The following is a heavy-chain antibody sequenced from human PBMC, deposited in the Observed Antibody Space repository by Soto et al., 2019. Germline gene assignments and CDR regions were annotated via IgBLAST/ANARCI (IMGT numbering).Heavy chain of an antibody. CDR3: ARGATVTQFDY. CDR1: CVSVSSGSFY. V-gene: IGHV4-61*01. J-gene: IGHJ4*02. CDR2: GSYSGTT. D-gene: IGHD4-17*01. Sequence: SETLSLTCTVSCVSVSSGSFYWAWIRQPPGKGLEWIGFGSYSGTTNYKPSLKSRVTISVDTSRSQISLKVSSLTAADTAVYYCARGATVTQFDYWGRGTLVTVSS.